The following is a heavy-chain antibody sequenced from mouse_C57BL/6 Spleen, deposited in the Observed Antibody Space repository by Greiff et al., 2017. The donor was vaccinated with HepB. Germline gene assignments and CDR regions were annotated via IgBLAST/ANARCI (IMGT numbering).Heavy chain of an antibody. D-gene: IGHD2-1*01. J-gene: IGHJ2*01. CDR2: IDPSDSET. Sequence: QVQLQQPGAELVRPGSSVKLSCKASGYTFTSYWMHWVKQRPIQGLEWIGNIDPSDSETHYNQKFKDKATLTVDKSSSTAYMQLSSLTSEDSAVYYCARGNYGNYKDYWGQGTTLTVSS. V-gene: IGHV1-52*01. CDR3: ARGNYGNYKDY. CDR1: GYTFTSYW.